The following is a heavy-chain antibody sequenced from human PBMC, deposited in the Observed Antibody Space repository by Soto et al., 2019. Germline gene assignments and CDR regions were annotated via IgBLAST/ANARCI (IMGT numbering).Heavy chain of an antibody. CDR2: INAGYGNA. J-gene: IGHJ4*02. D-gene: IGHD7-27*01. Sequence: ASVKVSCKASGYTFSSYAMHWVRQAPGQRLEWMGWINAGYGNAKSSQKFQDRVTIPRDTSAGTAYMELTSLRSEDTAVYYCARDTGDGTFDFWGQGTLVTVSS. CDR1: GYTFSSYA. CDR3: ARDTGDGTFDF. V-gene: IGHV1-3*01.